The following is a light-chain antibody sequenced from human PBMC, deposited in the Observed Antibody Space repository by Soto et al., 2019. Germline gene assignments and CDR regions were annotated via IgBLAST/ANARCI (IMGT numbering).Light chain of an antibody. Sequence: SYELTQPPSVSVAPGETARITCGGNNIGRKSVHWYDQKPGQAPVLVIYYDSDRPSGIPERFSGSNPGNTATLTVTRVEAGDEADYYCQVWDSNSDHPVFGGGTKLTVL. CDR2: YDS. CDR3: QVWDSNSDHPV. CDR1: NIGRKS. J-gene: IGLJ2*01. V-gene: IGLV3-21*01.